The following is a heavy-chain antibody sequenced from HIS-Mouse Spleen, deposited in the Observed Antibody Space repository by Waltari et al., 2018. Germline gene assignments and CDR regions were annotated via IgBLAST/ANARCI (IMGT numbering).Heavy chain of an antibody. D-gene: IGHD6-13*01. V-gene: IGHV4-39*07. J-gene: IGHJ2*01. CDR2: IYYSGSN. CDR1: GGSISSSSYY. Sequence: QLQLQESGPGLVKPSETLSLTCTVSGGSISSSSYYWGWIRQPPGKGLEWSGSIYYSGSNYYNPSRQSRVTRSVDTSKNQCSLKLSSVTAADTAVYYCAREIPYSSSWYDWYFDLWGRGTLVTVSS. CDR3: AREIPYSSSWYDWYFDL.